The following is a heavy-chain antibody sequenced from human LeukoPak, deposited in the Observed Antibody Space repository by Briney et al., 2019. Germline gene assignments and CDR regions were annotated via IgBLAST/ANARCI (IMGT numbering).Heavy chain of an antibody. Sequence: SETLSLTCTVSGGSISSYYWSWIRQPPGKGLEWIGYIYYSGSTNYNPSLKSRVTISVDTSKNQFSLKLSSVTAAGTAVYYCGRFIVARPYAFDIWGQGTMVTVSS. CDR2: IYYSGST. CDR1: GGSISSYY. D-gene: IGHD6-6*01. J-gene: IGHJ3*02. V-gene: IGHV4-59*08. CDR3: GRFIVARPYAFDI.